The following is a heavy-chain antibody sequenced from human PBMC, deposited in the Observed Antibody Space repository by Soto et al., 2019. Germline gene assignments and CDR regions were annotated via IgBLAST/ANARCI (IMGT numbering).Heavy chain of an antibody. V-gene: IGHV4-34*01. D-gene: IGHD5-12*01. CDR3: ARGEGRWLQSRFFDY. J-gene: IGHJ4*02. Sequence: SETLSLTCCVYVGSFSGYLWSWIRQSPGKGLEWIGEINHSGSTNYNPSLKSRVTISVDTSKNRFSLKLSSVTAADTAVYYCARGEGRWLQSRFFDYWGQGTRGTVSP. CDR1: VGSFSGYL. CDR2: INHSGST.